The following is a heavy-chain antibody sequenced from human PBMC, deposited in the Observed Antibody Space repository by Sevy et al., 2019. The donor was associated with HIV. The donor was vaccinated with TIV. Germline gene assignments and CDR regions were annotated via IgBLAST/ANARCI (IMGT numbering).Heavy chain of an antibody. Sequence: ASVKVSCKASGYTFTTYAITWVRQAPGEGLEWMGWISVNNGNRNYAQKVQDRVTMTTDTSTNTAYMELRSLRSDDTAMYHCARVVMSSSWACFDYWGQGTLVTVSS. CDR1: GYTFTTYA. CDR2: ISVNNGNR. V-gene: IGHV1-18*01. D-gene: IGHD6-13*01. CDR3: ARVVMSSSWACFDY. J-gene: IGHJ4*02.